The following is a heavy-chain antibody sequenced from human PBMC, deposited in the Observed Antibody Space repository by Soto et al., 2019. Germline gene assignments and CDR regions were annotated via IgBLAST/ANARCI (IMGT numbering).Heavy chain of an antibody. D-gene: IGHD3-10*01. V-gene: IGHV7-4-1*01. CDR3: ARERWVVRGAMTDYYYYYGMDV. J-gene: IGHJ6*02. CDR2: INTNTGNP. Sequence: QVQLVQSGSELKKPGASVKVSCKASGYTFTSYAMNWVRQAPGQGLEWMGWINTNTGNPTYAQGFTGRFVFSLDTSVSAAYLQICSLKAEDTAVYYCARERWVVRGAMTDYYYYYGMDVWGQGTTVTVSS. CDR1: GYTFTSYA.